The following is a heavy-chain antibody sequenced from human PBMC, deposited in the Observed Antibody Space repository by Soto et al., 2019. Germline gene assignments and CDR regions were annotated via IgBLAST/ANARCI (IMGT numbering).Heavy chain of an antibody. CDR1: GSTLTELS. Sequence: QVQLVQSGAEVKKPGASVKVSCKVSGSTLTELSMHWVRQAPGKGLEWMGGFDPEDGETIYAQKFQGRVTMTEDTSTDTAYMELSSLRSEDTAVYYCATDLGGVLVPAAIYYYGMDVWGQGPTVTVSS. CDR3: ATDLGGVLVPAAIYYYGMDV. V-gene: IGHV1-24*01. J-gene: IGHJ6*02. D-gene: IGHD2-2*01. CDR2: FDPEDGET.